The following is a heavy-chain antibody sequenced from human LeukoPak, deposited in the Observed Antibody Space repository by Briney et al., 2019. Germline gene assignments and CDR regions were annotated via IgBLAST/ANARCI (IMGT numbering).Heavy chain of an antibody. V-gene: IGHV3-21*01. D-gene: IGHD3-16*01. CDR2: ITSSSRYM. Sequence: GGSLRLSCEASGFTFSNHWMHWVRQAPGKGLEWVSSITSSSRYMYYADSVKGRFTISRDNAKNSLYLQLKSLRAEDTAVYYCARVMMTTSYYYYMDFWGKGTTVTVSS. J-gene: IGHJ6*03. CDR1: GFTFSNHW. CDR3: ARVMMTTSYYYYMDF.